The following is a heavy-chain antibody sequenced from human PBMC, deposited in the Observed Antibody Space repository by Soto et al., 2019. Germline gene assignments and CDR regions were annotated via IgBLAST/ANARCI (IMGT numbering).Heavy chain of an antibody. CDR3: ARYNAASGTYYFDY. CDR1: GASVSSTYW. J-gene: IGHJ4*02. V-gene: IGHV4-4*02. Sequence: ASETLSLTCAVSGASVSSTYWWSWVRQPPGKGPEWIGEINHRGSANYNPSLKSRVTMSLDISKSQFSLRLTSVTAADTAVYFCARYNAASGTYYFDYWGRGALVTVSS. CDR2: INHRGSA. D-gene: IGHD6-13*01.